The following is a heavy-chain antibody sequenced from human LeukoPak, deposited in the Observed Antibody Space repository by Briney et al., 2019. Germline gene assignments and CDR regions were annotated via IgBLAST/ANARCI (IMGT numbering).Heavy chain of an antibody. V-gene: IGHV1-8*01. Sequence: ASVKVSCKASGYTFTSYDINWVRQATGQGLEWMGWMNPNSGNTGYAQKFQGRVTMTRNTSISTAYMELNSLRSEDTAVYYCARGRIAVAGTSTYYYYYGMDVWGQGTTVTVSS. CDR3: ARGRIAVAGTSTYYYYYGMDV. CDR1: GYTFTSYD. J-gene: IGHJ6*02. CDR2: MNPNSGNT. D-gene: IGHD6-19*01.